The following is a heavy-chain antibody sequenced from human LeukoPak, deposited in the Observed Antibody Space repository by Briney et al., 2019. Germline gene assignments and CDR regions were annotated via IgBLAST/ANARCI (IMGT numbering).Heavy chain of an antibody. CDR3: AKAGYSYGPHNYYYYYYMDV. CDR1: GFTFSSYS. J-gene: IGHJ6*03. V-gene: IGHV3-48*01. Sequence: PGGSLRLSCSASGFTFSSYSMNWVRQAPGKGLEWVSYISSSSSTIYYADSVKGRFTISRDNSKNTLYLQMNSLRAEDTAVYYCAKAGYSYGPHNYYYYYYMDVWGKGTTVTVSS. D-gene: IGHD5-18*01. CDR2: ISSSSSTI.